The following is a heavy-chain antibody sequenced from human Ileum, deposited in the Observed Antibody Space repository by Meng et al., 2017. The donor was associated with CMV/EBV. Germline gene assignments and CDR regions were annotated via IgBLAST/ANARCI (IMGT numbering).Heavy chain of an antibody. J-gene: IGHJ4*02. D-gene: IGHD3-3*01. CDR1: GFPFSNYA. V-gene: IGHV3-23*01. Sequence: GESLKISCAASGFPFSNYAMSWVRQAPGRGLEWVSLISGSGLVTHYADSVKGRFFISRDNSKNTLYLQMNSLRVDDTAVYYCGTVPFWGGPTDTFWGQGTLVTVSS. CDR2: ISGSGLVT. CDR3: GTVPFWGGPTDTF.